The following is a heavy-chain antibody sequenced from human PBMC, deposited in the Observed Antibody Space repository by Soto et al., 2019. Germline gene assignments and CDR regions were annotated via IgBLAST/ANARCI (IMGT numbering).Heavy chain of an antibody. Sequence: QVQLVESGGGVVQPGRSLRLSCAASGFTFSSYGMHWVRQAPGKGLEWVAGIWYDGSNKYYADSVKGRFTISRDNSKNTLYLQMNSLRAEDTAVYYCARRDDYGDYWGQGTLVTVSS. J-gene: IGHJ4*02. D-gene: IGHD4-17*01. V-gene: IGHV3-33*01. CDR1: GFTFSSYG. CDR2: IWYDGSNK. CDR3: ARRDDYGDY.